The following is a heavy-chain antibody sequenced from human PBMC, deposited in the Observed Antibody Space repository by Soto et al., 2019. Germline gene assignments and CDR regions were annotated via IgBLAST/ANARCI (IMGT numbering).Heavy chain of an antibody. V-gene: IGHV4-61*01. Sequence: LALTCPVSGGSFQSGSYSLSWIRQPPGKGLEWIGYVYHTGRTSYNPSLKSRVSISMDTSKNQFSLNLDSVTAADTAVYFCARDFAYFDSWGQGTLVTVSS. CDR1: GGSFQSGSYS. D-gene: IGHD3-3*01. CDR2: VYHTGRT. CDR3: ARDFAYFDS. J-gene: IGHJ4*02.